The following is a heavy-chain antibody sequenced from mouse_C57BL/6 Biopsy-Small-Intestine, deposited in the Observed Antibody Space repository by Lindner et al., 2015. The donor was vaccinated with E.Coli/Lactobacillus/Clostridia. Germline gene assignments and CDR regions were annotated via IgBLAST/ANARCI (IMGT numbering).Heavy chain of an antibody. CDR3: ATYNGTSHYAMDY. V-gene: IGHV1-82*01. J-gene: IGHJ4*01. CDR1: GYAFSSSW. CDR2: IYPGDGDT. D-gene: IGHD1-1*01. Sequence: VQLQESGPEVVKPGASVKISCKASGYAFSSSWMNWVKQRPGKGLEWIGRIYPGDGDTDYNGKFKGKATLTADKLSSTAYMHLSSLTSDDSAVYFCATYNGTSHYAMDYWGQGTSVTVSS.